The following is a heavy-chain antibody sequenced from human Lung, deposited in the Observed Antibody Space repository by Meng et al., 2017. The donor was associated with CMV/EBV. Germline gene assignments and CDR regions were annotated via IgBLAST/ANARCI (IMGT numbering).Heavy chain of an antibody. CDR1: GGSISSSSYY. J-gene: IGHJ3*02. D-gene: IGHD1-1*01. CDR3: ASPREGVRAFDI. V-gene: IGHV4-39*01. Sequence: SXTLSLXCTVSGGSISSSSYYWGWIRQPPGKGLEWIGSIYYSGSTYYNPSLKSRVTISVDTSKNQFSLKLSSVTAADTAVYYCASPREGVRAFDIWGQGTMVTVS. CDR2: IYYSGST.